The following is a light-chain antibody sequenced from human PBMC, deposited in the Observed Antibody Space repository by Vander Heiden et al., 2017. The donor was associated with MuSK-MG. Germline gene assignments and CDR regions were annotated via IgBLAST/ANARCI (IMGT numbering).Light chain of an antibody. Sequence: DIVMTQAPYSLAVSLGERAAIYCKSSQGGLYRPYNRNYVSWYQQRPGQPPKLLIDWASSRESGVPDRFSGSGSGTDFTLTSSRLQAEDVAVYYCQQDFSSPYTFGQGTKLELK. CDR2: WAS. CDR1: QGGLYRPYNRNY. V-gene: IGKV4-1*01. CDR3: QQDFSSPYT. J-gene: IGKJ2*01.